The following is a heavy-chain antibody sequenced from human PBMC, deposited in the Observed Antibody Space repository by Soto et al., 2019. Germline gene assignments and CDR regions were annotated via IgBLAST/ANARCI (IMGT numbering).Heavy chain of an antibody. J-gene: IGHJ4*02. CDR3: ARDGGPTCHYSQFDT. CDR1: GFTFSSYG. D-gene: IGHD3-16*01. CDR2: MWNDGNKK. V-gene: IGHV3-33*01. Sequence: QVQLVESGGGVVQPGRSLRLSCAASGFTFSSYGMHWVRQAPGKGLEWVAVMWNDGNKKYYADSVKGRLTISRDTSKNTMDLQMDSLRAEDTAVYYCARDGGPTCHYSQFDTWGQGTLVTVSS.